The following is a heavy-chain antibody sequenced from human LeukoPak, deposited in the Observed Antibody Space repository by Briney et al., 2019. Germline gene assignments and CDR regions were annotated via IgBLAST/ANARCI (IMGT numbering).Heavy chain of an antibody. V-gene: IGHV3-33*07. CDR3: ARDRTTHSGWLAY. CDR2: IWYDGTNE. Sequence: PGRSLRLSCAASEFAFSSYAMYWVRQAPGKGLEWVAVIWYDGTNEDYTDSVKGRFIISRDNSKNTLFLQMNSLKPEDTAVYYCARDRTTHSGWLAYWGQGSLVTVSS. D-gene: IGHD6-19*01. CDR1: EFAFSSYA. J-gene: IGHJ4*02.